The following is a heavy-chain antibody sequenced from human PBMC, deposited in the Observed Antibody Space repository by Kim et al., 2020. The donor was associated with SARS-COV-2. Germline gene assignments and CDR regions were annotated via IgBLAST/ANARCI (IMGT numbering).Heavy chain of an antibody. J-gene: IGHJ6*03. CDR1: GGSFSGYY. CDR2: INHSGST. V-gene: IGHV4-34*01. CDR3: ASQRVYSSSWSYYYYYMDV. D-gene: IGHD6-13*01. Sequence: SETLSLTCAVYGGSFSGYYWSWIRQPPGKGLEWIGEINHSGSTNYNPSLKSRVTISVDTSKNQFSLKLSSVTAADTAVYYCASQRVYSSSWSYYYYYMDVWGKGTTVTVS.